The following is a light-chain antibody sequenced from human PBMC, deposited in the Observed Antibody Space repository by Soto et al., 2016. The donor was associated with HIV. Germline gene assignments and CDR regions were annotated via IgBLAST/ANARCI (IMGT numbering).Light chain of an antibody. CDR3: QAWDSSTGV. CDR2: DKN. CDR1: NIGIKS. V-gene: IGLV3-21*01. Sequence: SYVLTQPPSVSVAPGETAGITCGGSNIGIKSVHWYQQKSGQAPVLVVYDKNNRPPGIPERFSGSNSGNTATLTISGTQAMDEADYYCQAWDSSTGVFGTGTKVTVL. J-gene: IGLJ1*01.